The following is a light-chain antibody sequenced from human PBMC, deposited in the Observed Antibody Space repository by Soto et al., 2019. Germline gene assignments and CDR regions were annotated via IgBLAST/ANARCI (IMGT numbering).Light chain of an antibody. V-gene: IGKV1-39*01. Sequence: DIQMTQSPSSLSASVGDRVTITCRASQTIIRYLNWYQQKPGRAPNLLIYAASNLQSGVPSRFSGSASGTEFTLTIISLQPEEFASYYCQQSYSTLFSFGPGTKVEIK. J-gene: IGKJ3*01. CDR2: AAS. CDR1: QTIIRY. CDR3: QQSYSTLFS.